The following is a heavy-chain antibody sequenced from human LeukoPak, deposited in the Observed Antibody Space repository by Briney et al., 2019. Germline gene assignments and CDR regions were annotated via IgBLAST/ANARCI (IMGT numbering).Heavy chain of an antibody. D-gene: IGHD1-14*01. CDR1: GFSFRLYG. J-gene: IGHJ3*01. V-gene: IGHV3-33*05. Sequence: GGSLRLSCAASGFSFRLYGMHWVRQAPGKGLEWVALMLYDGSGIYYADSAKGRFSVSRDNSNYMFYLQMTSLRAEDSAVYYCARDLASGNHPDGFDVWAQGTLVTVSS. CDR2: MLYDGSGI. CDR3: ARDLASGNHPDGFDV.